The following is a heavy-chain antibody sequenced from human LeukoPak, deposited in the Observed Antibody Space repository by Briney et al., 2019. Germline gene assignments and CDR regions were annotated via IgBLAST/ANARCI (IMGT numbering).Heavy chain of an antibody. CDR3: ARDGRYRLYGMDV. CDR1: GFTFSSYA. CDR2: ISHDGSNK. Sequence: GGSLRLSCAASGFTFSSYAMHWVRQAPGKGLEWVAVISHDGSNKYYADSVKGRFTISRDNSKITLYLEMNSLRAEDTAVYYCARDGRYRLYGMDVWGQGTTVTVSS. J-gene: IGHJ6*02. D-gene: IGHD6-19*01. V-gene: IGHV3-30-3*01.